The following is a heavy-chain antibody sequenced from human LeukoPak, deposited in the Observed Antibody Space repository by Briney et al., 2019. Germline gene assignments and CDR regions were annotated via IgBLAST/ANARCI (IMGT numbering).Heavy chain of an antibody. Sequence: GESLRLSCAASGFTFSSDSMNWVRQAPGKGLEWVSSISSSSSYIYYADSVKGRFTISRDNAKNSLYLQMNSLRAEDTAVYYCARDLSCSSTSCYAEYFQHWGQGTLVTVSS. D-gene: IGHD2-2*01. CDR3: ARDLSCSSTSCYAEYFQH. CDR1: GFTFSSDS. V-gene: IGHV3-21*01. J-gene: IGHJ1*01. CDR2: ISSSSSYI.